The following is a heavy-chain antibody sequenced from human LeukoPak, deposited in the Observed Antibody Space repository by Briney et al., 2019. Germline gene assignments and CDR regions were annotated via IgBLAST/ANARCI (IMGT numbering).Heavy chain of an antibody. V-gene: IGHV6-1*01. CDR2: TYYRSTWYN. CDR3: ARRLTQYDCFDP. J-gene: IGHJ5*02. D-gene: IGHD2-2*01. Sequence: SQTLSLTCAISGDSVSSNSVTWNWIRQSPSRGLEWLGRTYYRSTWYNDYAVSVRGRITVNPDTSKNQFSLHLNPVTPEDTAVYYCARRLTQYDCFDPWGQGILVTVSS. CDR1: GDSVSSNSVT.